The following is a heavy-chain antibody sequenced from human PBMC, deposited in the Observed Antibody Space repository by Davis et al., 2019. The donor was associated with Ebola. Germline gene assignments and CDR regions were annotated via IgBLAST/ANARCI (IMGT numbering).Heavy chain of an antibody. Sequence: ASVKVSCKASGYTFTSYYMHWVRQAPGQGLEWMGIINPSGGSTSYAQKFQGRVTMTRDTSTSTVYMELSSLRSDDTAVYYCARDYYDSSGYGPSWYFDLWGRGTLVTVSS. CDR1: GYTFTSYY. D-gene: IGHD3-22*01. CDR2: INPSGGST. CDR3: ARDYYDSSGYGPSWYFDL. J-gene: IGHJ2*01. V-gene: IGHV1-46*01.